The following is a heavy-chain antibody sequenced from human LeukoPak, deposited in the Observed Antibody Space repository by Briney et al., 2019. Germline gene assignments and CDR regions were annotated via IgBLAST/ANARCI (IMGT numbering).Heavy chain of an antibody. J-gene: IGHJ6*02. CDR1: GFTFSDWY. V-gene: IGHV3-11*01. CDR2: IDMSGRTI. CDR3: ARGHYGLDV. Sequence: GGSLRLSCAASGFTFSDWYMSWIRQAPGKGLEWVSYIDMSGRTIYYADSVKGRFTISRDNARNSLYLQMSSLRAEDTAVYYYARGHYGLDVWGQGTTVTVSS.